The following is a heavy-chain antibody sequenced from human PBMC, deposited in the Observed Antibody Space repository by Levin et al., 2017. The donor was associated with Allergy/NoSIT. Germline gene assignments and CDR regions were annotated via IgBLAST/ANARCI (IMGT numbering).Heavy chain of an antibody. CDR3: AKKLAGSYYQGIDY. V-gene: IGHV3-30*18. J-gene: IGHJ4*02. CDR2: TSYDGSNN. D-gene: IGHD3-10*01. CDR1: GFAFSRYG. Sequence: GGSLRLSCAASGFAFSRYGMHWVRQAPGKGLEWVAITSYDGSNNYYADSVKGRFTISRDNSKNTLYLQVNSLRAEDTAVYYCAKKLAGSYYQGIDYWGQGTLVTVSS.